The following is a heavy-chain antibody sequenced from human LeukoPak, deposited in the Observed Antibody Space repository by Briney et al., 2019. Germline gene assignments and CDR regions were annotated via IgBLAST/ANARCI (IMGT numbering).Heavy chain of an antibody. CDR1: GFIFSRYW. V-gene: IGHV3-48*02. J-gene: IGHJ6*02. CDR2: ISSSSSTI. CDR3: ASYCSGGSCPLKYYYYGMDV. D-gene: IGHD2-15*01. Sequence: GGSLRLSCAASGFIFSRYWMHWVRQAPGKGLEWVSYISSSSSTIYYADSVKGRFTISRDNAKNSLYLQMNSLRDEDTAVYYCASYCSGGSCPLKYYYYGMDVWGQGTTVTVSS.